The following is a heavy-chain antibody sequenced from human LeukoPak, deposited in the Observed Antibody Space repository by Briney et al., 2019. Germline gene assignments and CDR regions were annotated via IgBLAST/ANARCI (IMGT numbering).Heavy chain of an antibody. CDR1: GFTFSSYS. CDR2: ISSSSSYI. J-gene: IGHJ3*02. V-gene: IGHV3-21*01. D-gene: IGHD3-3*01. Sequence: KAGGSLRLSCAASGFTFSSYSMNWVRQAPGKGLEWVSSISSSSSYIYYADSVKGRFTISRDNAKNSPYLQMNSLRAEDTAVYYCARLYYDFLSGAFDIWGQGTMVTVSS. CDR3: ARLYYDFLSGAFDI.